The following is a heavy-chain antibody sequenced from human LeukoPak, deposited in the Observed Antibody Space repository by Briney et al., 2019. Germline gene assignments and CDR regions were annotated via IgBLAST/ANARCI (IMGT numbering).Heavy chain of an antibody. CDR2: IYHSGST. CDR1: GGSISSGGYS. D-gene: IGHD1-7*01. J-gene: IGHJ4*02. V-gene: IGHV4-30-2*01. Sequence: PSQTLSLTCAVSGGSISSGGYSWSWIRQPPGKGLEWIGYIYHSGSTYYNPSLKSRVTISVDRSKNQFSLKLSFVTAADTAVYYCARHRSVTKYNWNYMAFDYWGQGTLVTVSS. CDR3: ARHRSVTKYNWNYMAFDY.